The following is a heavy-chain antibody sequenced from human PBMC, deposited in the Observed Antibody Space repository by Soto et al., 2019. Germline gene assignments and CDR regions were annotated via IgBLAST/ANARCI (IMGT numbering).Heavy chain of an antibody. V-gene: IGHV3-23*01. CDR2: ISGSGANT. D-gene: IGHD3-10*01. J-gene: IGHJ4*02. CDR3: AKAAAYHGSASYFPFDD. Sequence: EVQLLESGGGLVQPGGSLSLSCAASGFSFSSDAMSWVRQAPGKGLEWVSCISGSGANTYYVDSVKGRFTVSRDSSKNTLDLQMTSLRGEDTAVYKCAKAAAYHGSASYFPFDDWGLGARVSVST. CDR1: GFSFSSDA.